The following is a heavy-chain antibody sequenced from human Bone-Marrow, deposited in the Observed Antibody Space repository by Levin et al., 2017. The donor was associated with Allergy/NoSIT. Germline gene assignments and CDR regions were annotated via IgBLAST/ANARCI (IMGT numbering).Heavy chain of an antibody. CDR1: GGSISSGGYY. CDR2: IYKSGST. D-gene: IGHD3-9*01. J-gene: IGHJ5*02. CDR3: ARGAELGDYGIMTGAGFDP. Sequence: SETLSLTCTVSGGSISSGGYYWSWIRQYPGEGLEWIGYIYKSGSTYYNPSLRSRVTISVDTSKNQFFLKLSSVTAADTAVYYCARGAELGDYGIMTGAGFDPWRQGTLVTVSS. V-gene: IGHV4-31*03.